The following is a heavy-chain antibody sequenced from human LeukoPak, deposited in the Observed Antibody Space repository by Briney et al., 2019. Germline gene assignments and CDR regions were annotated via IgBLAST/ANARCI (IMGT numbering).Heavy chain of an antibody. Sequence: GGSLRLSCAASGFTFSSYSMTWVRQAPGKGLEWVSSISSSSYIYYADSVKGRFTISRDNAKNSLYLQMNSLRAEDTAVYYCARDNRPGWYGGYYFDYWGQGTLVTASS. CDR1: GFTFSSYS. CDR3: ARDNRPGWYGGYYFDY. V-gene: IGHV3-21*01. D-gene: IGHD6-19*01. J-gene: IGHJ4*01. CDR2: ISSSSYI.